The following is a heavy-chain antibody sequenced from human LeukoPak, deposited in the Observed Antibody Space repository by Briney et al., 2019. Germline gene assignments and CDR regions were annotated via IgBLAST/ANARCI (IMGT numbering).Heavy chain of an antibody. V-gene: IGHV6-1*01. D-gene: IGHD4-11*01. CDR3: ARTHPRFRTTVTTRWFDP. CDR2: TYYKSQWYT. J-gene: IGHJ5*02. Sequence: SQTLSLTCAISGDNVSSNSAAWNWIRQSPSRGLEWLGRTYYKSQWYTDYAVSVKSRITIDPDTSKNQFSLHLNSVTAADTAVYYCARTHPRFRTTVTTRWFDPWGQGTLVTVSS. CDR1: GDNVSSNSAA.